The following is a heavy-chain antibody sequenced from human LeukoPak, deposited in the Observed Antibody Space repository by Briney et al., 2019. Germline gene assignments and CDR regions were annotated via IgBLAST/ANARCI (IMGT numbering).Heavy chain of an antibody. CDR1: GFTFNSHA. Sequence: PGGSLRLSCVASGFTFNSHAMTWVRQAPGKGPEWVSSIHRDGVNTYYTNSVKGRFTISRDDSKNTLYLQMNSLTTEDAAVYYCARSGRPDSMDMYFDSWGQGTPVTVSS. V-gene: IGHV3-23*01. CDR3: ARSGRPDSMDMYFDS. J-gene: IGHJ4*02. CDR2: IHRDGVNT. D-gene: IGHD2-2*03.